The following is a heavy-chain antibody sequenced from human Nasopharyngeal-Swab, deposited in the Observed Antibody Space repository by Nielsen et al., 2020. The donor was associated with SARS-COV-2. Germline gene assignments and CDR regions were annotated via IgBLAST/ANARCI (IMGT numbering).Heavy chain of an antibody. Sequence: GGSLRLSCAASGFTFSSYAMHWVRQAPGKGLEGVAVISYDGSNKYYADSVKGRFTIFRDNSKNTLYLQMNSLRAEDTAVYYCARARGGSYYYGFDYWGQGTLVTVSS. V-gene: IGHV3-30*04. CDR2: ISYDGSNK. CDR3: ARARGGSYYYGFDY. J-gene: IGHJ4*02. D-gene: IGHD1-26*01. CDR1: GFTFSSYA.